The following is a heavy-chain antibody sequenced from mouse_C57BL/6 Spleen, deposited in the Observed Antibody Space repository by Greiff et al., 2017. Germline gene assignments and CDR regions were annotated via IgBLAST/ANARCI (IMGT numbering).Heavy chain of an antibody. V-gene: IGHV1-7*01. J-gene: IGHJ4*01. CDR3: ARYYGSSLYAMDY. CDR1: GYTFTSYW. CDR2: INPSSGYT. Sequence: QVQLQQSGAELAKPGASVKLSCKASGYTFTSYWMHWVKQRPGQGLEWIGYINPSSGYTKYNQKFKDKATLTADKSSSTAYMQLSSLTSEDSAVYYCARYYGSSLYAMDYWGQGTSVTVSS. D-gene: IGHD1-1*01.